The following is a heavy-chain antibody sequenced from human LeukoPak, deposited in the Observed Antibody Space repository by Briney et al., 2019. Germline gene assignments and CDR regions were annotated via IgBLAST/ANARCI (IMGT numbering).Heavy chain of an antibody. D-gene: IGHD1-26*01. J-gene: IGHJ4*02. CDR3: ARQGRIVGATTNPPYF. V-gene: IGHV5-51*01. Sequence: GESLKISCKGSGYRFTSHWIGCVPQIPGKGLEWMGMIYPGDSDTRYSPSFQGQVTISAEKSISTAYLQWSSLKASDTAMYYCARQGRIVGATTNPPYFWGQGTLVTVSS. CDR2: IYPGDSDT. CDR1: GYRFTSHW.